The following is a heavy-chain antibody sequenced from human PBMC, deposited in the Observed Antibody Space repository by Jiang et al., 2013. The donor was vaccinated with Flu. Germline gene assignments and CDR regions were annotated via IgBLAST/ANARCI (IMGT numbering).Heavy chain of an antibody. D-gene: IGHD2-2*02. Sequence: EWMGWISAYNGNTNYAQKLQGRVTMTTDTSTSTAYMELRSLRSDDTAVYYCARDQGVRYRSYGMDVWGQGTTVTVSS. V-gene: IGHV1-18*01. CDR3: ARDQGVRYRSYGMDV. J-gene: IGHJ6*02. CDR2: ISAYNGNT.